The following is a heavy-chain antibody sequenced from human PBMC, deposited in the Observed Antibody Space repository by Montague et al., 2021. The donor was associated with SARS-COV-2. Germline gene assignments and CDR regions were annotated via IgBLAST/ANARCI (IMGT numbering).Heavy chain of an antibody. CDR1: GDSVSSNSAA. D-gene: IGHD2-15*01. Sequence: CAISGDSVSSNSAAWNWIRQSPGRGLEWLGRTYYRSKWYNDYAVSVKGRITINPDTSKNQFSLQLKSVTPEDTAVYYCSRGYCGGGSCYVFDYWGQGTLVTVSS. CDR3: SRGYCGGGSCYVFDY. V-gene: IGHV6-1*01. J-gene: IGHJ4*02. CDR2: TYYRSKWYN.